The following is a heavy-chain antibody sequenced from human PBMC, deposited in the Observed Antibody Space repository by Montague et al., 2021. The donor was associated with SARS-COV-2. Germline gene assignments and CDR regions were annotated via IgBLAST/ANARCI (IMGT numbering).Heavy chain of an antibody. CDR2: SNHSGST. V-gene: IGHV4-34*01. CDR1: RGSFSGYS. CDR3: ARTTYRDSSGYYSHDY. Sequence: SETLSLTCAVYRGSFSGYSWSRIRKAQGKGPEWIGESNHSGSTKYNPSLKRRVTISVDTSKNQFSLELSSVTVADTAVYHCARTTYRDSSGYYSHDYWGQGILVTVSS. D-gene: IGHD3-22*01. J-gene: IGHJ4*02.